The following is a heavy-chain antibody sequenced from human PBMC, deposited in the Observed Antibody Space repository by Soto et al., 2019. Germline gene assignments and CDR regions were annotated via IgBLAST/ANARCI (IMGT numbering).Heavy chain of an antibody. CDR3: GRGRSCSSTSCYNDY. CDR2: INHSGST. CDR1: GGSFSGYY. J-gene: IGHJ4*02. Sequence: PSETLSLTCAVYGGSFSGYYWSWIRQPPGKGLEWIGEINHSGSTNYNPSLKSRVTISVDTSKNQFSLKLSSVTAADTAVYYCGRGRSCSSTSCYNDYWGQGTLVTVP. V-gene: IGHV4-34*01. D-gene: IGHD2-2*02.